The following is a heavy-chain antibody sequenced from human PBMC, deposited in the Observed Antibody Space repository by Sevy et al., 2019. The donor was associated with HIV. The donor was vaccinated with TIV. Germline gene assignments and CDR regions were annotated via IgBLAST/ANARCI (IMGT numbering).Heavy chain of an antibody. CDR2: ISYHGRDK. Sequence: GGSLRLYCIVSGISFTTSGMHWVRPAPGKGQQGVAVISYHGRDKFYAESVKGRSTISRDNSKNMLYLQMNSLRAEDTGVYYCAKDFTGYNGMDVWGQGTMVTVSS. D-gene: IGHD3-9*01. J-gene: IGHJ6*02. V-gene: IGHV3-30*18. CDR1: GISFTTSG. CDR3: AKDFTGYNGMDV.